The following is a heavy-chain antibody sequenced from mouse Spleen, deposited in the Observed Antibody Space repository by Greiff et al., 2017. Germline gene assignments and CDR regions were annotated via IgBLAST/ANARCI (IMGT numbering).Heavy chain of an antibody. Sequence: QVQLQQSGAELVRPGVSVKISCKGSGYTFTDYAMHWVKQSHAKSLEWIGVISTYYGDASYNQKFKGKATMTVDKSSSTAYMELARLTSEDSAIYYCARWDYRYDTADYWGQGTTLTVSS. CDR1: GYTFTDYA. V-gene: IGHV1S137*01. CDR2: ISTYYGDA. D-gene: IGHD2-14*01. CDR3: ARWDYRYDTADY. J-gene: IGHJ2*01.